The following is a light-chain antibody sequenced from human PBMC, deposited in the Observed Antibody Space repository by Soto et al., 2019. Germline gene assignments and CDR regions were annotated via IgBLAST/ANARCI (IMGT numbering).Light chain of an antibody. CDR3: QQYGSSPQT. CDR2: GAS. CDR1: QSVSSNH. V-gene: IGKV3-20*01. Sequence: DIVLTQSPGTLSLSPGERATLSCRASQSVSSNHLAWYQQKPGQAPRLLIYGASSRATGIPDRSSGSGSGTDFTLTISRLEPEDFAVYYCQQYGSSPQTFGGGTKVDIK. J-gene: IGKJ4*01.